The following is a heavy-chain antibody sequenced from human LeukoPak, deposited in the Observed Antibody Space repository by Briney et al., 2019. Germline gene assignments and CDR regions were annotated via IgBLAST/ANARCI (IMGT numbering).Heavy chain of an antibody. CDR1: GGSFSGYY. CDR2: IYYSGST. D-gene: IGHD2-15*01. CDR3: ARDLASESGFDY. J-gene: IGHJ4*02. Sequence: PSETLSLTCAVYGGSFSGYYWSWIRQPPGKGLEWIGYIYYSGSTNYNPSLKSRVTISVDTSKNQFSLKLSSVTAADTAVYYCARDLASESGFDYWGQGTLVTVSS. V-gene: IGHV4-59*01.